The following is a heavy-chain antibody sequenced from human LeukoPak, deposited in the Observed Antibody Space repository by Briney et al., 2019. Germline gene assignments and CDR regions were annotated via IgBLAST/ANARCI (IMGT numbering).Heavy chain of an antibody. CDR3: ASRHSSGWYYFDD. J-gene: IGHJ4*02. CDR1: GYTFTGYY. CDR2: INPNSGGT. D-gene: IGHD6-19*01. V-gene: IGHV1-2*02. Sequence: ASVKVSCKASGYTFTGYYMHWVRQAPGQGLEWMGWINPNSGGTNYAQKFQGRVTMTRDTSISTAYMELSRLRSDDTAVYYCASRHSSGWYYFDDWGQGTLVTVSS.